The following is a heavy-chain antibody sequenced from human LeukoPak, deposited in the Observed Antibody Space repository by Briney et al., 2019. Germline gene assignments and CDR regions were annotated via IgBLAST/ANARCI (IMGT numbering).Heavy chain of an antibody. CDR2: IYYSGST. D-gene: IGHD5-24*01. CDR1: GGSISSYY. CDR3: ARARLEIATICYFDY. Sequence: SETLSLTCTVAGGSISSYYWSWVRQPPRKGLEWIGYIYYSGSTNYNPSLKSGVTISVDTSKNQLSLKLTSVTAADTAVYYCARARLEIATICYFDYWGQGTLVTVSS. V-gene: IGHV4-59*01. J-gene: IGHJ4*02.